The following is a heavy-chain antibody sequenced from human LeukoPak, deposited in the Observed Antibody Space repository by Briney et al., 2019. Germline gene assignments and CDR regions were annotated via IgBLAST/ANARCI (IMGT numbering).Heavy chain of an antibody. D-gene: IGHD2-15*01. Sequence: SETLSLTCTVSGGSISSYYWSWIRQPPGKGLEWIGYIYYSGSTNYNPSLKSRVTISVGTSKNQFSLKLSSVTAADTAVYYCAGYSEKDYYYYGMDVWGQGTTVTAS. CDR3: AGYSEKDYYYYGMDV. CDR2: IYYSGST. J-gene: IGHJ6*02. CDR1: GGSISSYY. V-gene: IGHV4-59*08.